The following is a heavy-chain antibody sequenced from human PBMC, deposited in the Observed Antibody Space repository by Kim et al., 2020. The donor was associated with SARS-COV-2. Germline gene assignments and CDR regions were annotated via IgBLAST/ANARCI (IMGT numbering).Heavy chain of an antibody. V-gene: IGHV3-30-3*01. Sequence: GGSLRLSCAASGFTFSSYAMHWVRQAPGKGLEWVAVISYDGSNKYYADSVKGRFTISRDNSKNTLYLQMNSLRAEDTAVYYCAREHRIRGYSYGLGIDIWGQGTMVTVSS. CDR2: ISYDGSNK. D-gene: IGHD5-18*01. CDR1: GFTFSSYA. CDR3: AREHRIRGYSYGLGIDI. J-gene: IGHJ3*02.